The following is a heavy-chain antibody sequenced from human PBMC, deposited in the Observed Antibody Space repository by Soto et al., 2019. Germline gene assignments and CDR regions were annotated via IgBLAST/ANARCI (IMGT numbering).Heavy chain of an antibody. CDR3: ARDLSGDYGALDT. CDR2: IWYDGSNK. V-gene: IGHV3-33*01. J-gene: IGHJ6*04. CDR1: GFTFSSYG. Sequence: QVQLVESGGGVVQPGRSLRLSCAPSGFTFSSYGMHWARQAPGKGLEWVAVIWYDGSNKVYADSVKGRFTISRDNSKNTLYLQMNSLRAEDTAVYYCARDLSGDYGALDTWGKGTTVTVSS. D-gene: IGHD4-17*01.